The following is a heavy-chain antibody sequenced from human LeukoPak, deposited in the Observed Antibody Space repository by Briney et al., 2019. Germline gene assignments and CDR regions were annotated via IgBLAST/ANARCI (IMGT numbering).Heavy chain of an antibody. Sequence: PSDTLSLTCSVSGHSISSGYSWGWTRHPPGTGLEWIGRFSHGIGRITQSESTYLRPSLKSRLSKLVESCWNQCSLNLRSVTAADTAVYYCARLVAGTVIGWFDRWGQGTLVTVSS. J-gene: IGHJ5*02. CDR2: FSHGIGRITQSEST. D-gene: IGHD2-21*01. CDR3: ARLVAGTVIGWFDR. V-gene: IGHV4-38-2*01. CDR1: GHSISSGYS.